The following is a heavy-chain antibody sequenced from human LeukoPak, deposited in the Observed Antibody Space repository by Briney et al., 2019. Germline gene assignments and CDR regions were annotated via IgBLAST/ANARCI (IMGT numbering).Heavy chain of an antibody. Sequence: ASVKVSCKASGYTFTSYDINWVRQATGQGLEWMGWMNPNSGNTGYAQKVQGRVTMTRNTSISTAYMELSSLRSEDTAVYYCARTSYRELLGGFDYCGQGTLVTVSP. V-gene: IGHV1-8*01. CDR3: ARTSYRELLGGFDY. CDR1: GYTFTSYD. D-gene: IGHD1-26*01. J-gene: IGHJ4*02. CDR2: MNPNSGNT.